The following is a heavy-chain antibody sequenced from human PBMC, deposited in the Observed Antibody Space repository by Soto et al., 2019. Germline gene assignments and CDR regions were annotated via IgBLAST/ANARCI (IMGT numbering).Heavy chain of an antibody. CDR1: GYTFTSYA. V-gene: IGHV1-3*01. Sequence: ASVKVSCKASGYTFTSYAMHWVRQAPGQRLEWMGWINAGNGNTKYSQKFQGRVTITRDTSASTAYMELSGLRSEDTAVYYCARNPYCTNGVCYKYFDYWGQGTLVTVSS. CDR2: INAGNGNT. CDR3: ARNPYCTNGVCYKYFDY. J-gene: IGHJ4*02. D-gene: IGHD2-8*01.